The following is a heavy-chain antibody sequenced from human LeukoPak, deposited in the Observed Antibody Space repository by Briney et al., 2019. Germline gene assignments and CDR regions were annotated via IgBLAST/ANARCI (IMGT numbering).Heavy chain of an antibody. CDR1: GFTFHSYW. J-gene: IGHJ4*02. V-gene: IGHV3-74*01. CDR2: IDNDGGST. CDR3: GRSSFPYYFDY. D-gene: IGHD3-16*01. Sequence: NPGGSLRLSCAASGFTFHSYWMHWVRQAPGKGLVWVSRIDNDGGSTTYADSVKGRFTISRDNAKNTLYLQMNSVRAADTAVYYCGRSSFPYYFDYWGQGTLVTVSS.